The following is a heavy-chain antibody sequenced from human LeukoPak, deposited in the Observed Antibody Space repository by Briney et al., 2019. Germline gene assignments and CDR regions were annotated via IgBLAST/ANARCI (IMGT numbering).Heavy chain of an antibody. CDR2: IYYSGST. J-gene: IGHJ5*02. CDR3: ARAFYDFWSGPTPNWFDP. V-gene: IGHV4-30-4*01. CDR1: VGSISSGYYY. D-gene: IGHD3-3*01. Sequence: SQTLSLTCTVSVGSISSGYYYWSWIRQPPGKGLEWIGYIYYSGSTYYNPSLKSRVTISVDTSKNQFSLKLSSVTAADTAVYYCARAFYDFWSGPTPNWFDPWGQGTLVTVSS.